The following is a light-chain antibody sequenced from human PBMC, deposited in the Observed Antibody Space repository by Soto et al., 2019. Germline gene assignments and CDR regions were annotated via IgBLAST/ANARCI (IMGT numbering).Light chain of an antibody. CDR3: QTWGTGIRV. CDR1: SGHSSYA. V-gene: IGLV4-69*01. CDR2: LNSDGSH. J-gene: IGLJ2*01. Sequence: QLVLTQSPSASASLGASVKLTCTLRSGHSSYAIAWHQQQPEKGPRYLMNLNSDGSHTKGDGIPDRFSGSSSGAERYLTISSLQSEDEADYYCQTWGTGIRVFGGGTQLTVL.